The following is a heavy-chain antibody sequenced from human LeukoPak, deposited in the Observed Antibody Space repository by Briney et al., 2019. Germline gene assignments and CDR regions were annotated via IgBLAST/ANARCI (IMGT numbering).Heavy chain of an antibody. Sequence: SETLSLTCTVSGGSISSYYWSWIRRPPGKGLEWIGYIYYSGSTNYNPSVKSRVTISVDTSKNQFSLKLSSVTAADTAVYYCARDPSASRGYFDYWGQGTLVTVSS. CDR3: ARDPSASRGYFDY. J-gene: IGHJ4*02. CDR2: IYYSGST. CDR1: GGSISSYY. V-gene: IGHV4-59*01.